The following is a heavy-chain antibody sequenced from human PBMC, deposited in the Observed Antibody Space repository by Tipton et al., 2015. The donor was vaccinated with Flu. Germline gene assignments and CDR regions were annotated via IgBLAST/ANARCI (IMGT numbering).Heavy chain of an antibody. D-gene: IGHD2-21*02. CDR3: AREGVCGGDCYSEAFDI. Sequence: QLVQSGAEVKKPGASVKVSCKASGYTFTDYYIHWVRQAPGQGLEWMGWINPNSGGTNYVQKFKGRVTMTRDTSISTAYMELSSLRSDDTAVYYCAREGVCGGDCYSEAFDIWGQGTVVTVSS. CDR2: INPNSGGT. CDR1: GYTFTDYY. J-gene: IGHJ3*02. V-gene: IGHV1-2*02.